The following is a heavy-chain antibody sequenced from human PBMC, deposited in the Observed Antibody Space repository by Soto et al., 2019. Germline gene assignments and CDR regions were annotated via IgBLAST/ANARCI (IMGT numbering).Heavy chain of an antibody. V-gene: IGHV1-69*05. D-gene: IGHD2-2*01. CDR2: VIPIFPTP. CDR3: ARDKDLQQVGGNYYYGIDV. Sequence: QVQLVQSGAEVKKPGSSVTVSCKASRGTFGNSAISWVRQAPGQGLEWMGGVIPIFPTPDYAQKFQGRVKXTXDXXTSTAYMELKSLRSEDTAVYYCARDKDLQQVGGNYYYGIDVWGQGPTVTVSS. CDR1: RGTFGNSA. J-gene: IGHJ6*02.